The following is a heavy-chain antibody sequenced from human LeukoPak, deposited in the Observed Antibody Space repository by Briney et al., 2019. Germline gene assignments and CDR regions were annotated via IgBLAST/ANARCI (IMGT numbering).Heavy chain of an antibody. J-gene: IGHJ3*02. CDR2: INPHSCGT. V-gene: IGHV1-2*02. Sequence: ASVKVSCKASGYTFTGYYMHWVRQAPGKGLECMGWINPHSCGTNYAQKFQGRVTMTRGTSISTAYMELSRLRSDDTAVYYCATPLHDILTGLARDPYAFDIWGQGTMVTVSS. D-gene: IGHD3-9*01. CDR3: ATPLHDILTGLARDPYAFDI. CDR1: GYTFTGYY.